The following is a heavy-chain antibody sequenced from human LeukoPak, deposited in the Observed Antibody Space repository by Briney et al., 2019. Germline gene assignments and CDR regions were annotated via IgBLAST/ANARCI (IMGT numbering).Heavy chain of an antibody. CDR1: GYTFTSYG. V-gene: IGHV1-18*01. CDR2: ISAYNGNT. J-gene: IGHJ4*02. CDR3: ARASDDLYYFDY. Sequence: ASVKVSCKASGYTFTSYGISWMRQAPGQGLDWMGWISAYNGNTNYAQKLQGRVTMTTDTSTSTAYMELRSLRSDDTAVYYCARASDDLYYFDYWGQGTLVTVSS.